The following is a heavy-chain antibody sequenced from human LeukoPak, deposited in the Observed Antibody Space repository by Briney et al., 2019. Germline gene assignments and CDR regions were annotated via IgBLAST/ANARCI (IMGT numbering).Heavy chain of an antibody. Sequence: GGSLRLSCAASGFTFSSYGMHWVRQAPGKGLEWVAFIRYDGSNKYYADSVKGRFTISRDNSKNTLYLQMNSLRSEDTAVYYCARGLLTSHYYGSYLPDDDYWGQGTLVTVSS. V-gene: IGHV3-30*02. CDR3: ARGLLTSHYYGSYLPDDDY. J-gene: IGHJ4*02. D-gene: IGHD3-10*01. CDR1: GFTFSSYG. CDR2: IRYDGSNK.